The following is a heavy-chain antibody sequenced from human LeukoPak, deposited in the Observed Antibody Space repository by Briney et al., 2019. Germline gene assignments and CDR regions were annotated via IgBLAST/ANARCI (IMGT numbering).Heavy chain of an antibody. D-gene: IGHD6-13*01. Sequence: SETLTLTCIVSGGSISNYYWSWIRQPPGKGLEWIGYIYSSGSTNHNPSLKSRVTISVDTSKNQFSLKLSSVTAADTAVYYCARDRPGSRWYEFDPWGQGTLVTVSS. J-gene: IGHJ5*02. CDR2: IYSSGST. CDR3: ARDRPGSRWYEFDP. CDR1: GGSISNYY. V-gene: IGHV4-4*08.